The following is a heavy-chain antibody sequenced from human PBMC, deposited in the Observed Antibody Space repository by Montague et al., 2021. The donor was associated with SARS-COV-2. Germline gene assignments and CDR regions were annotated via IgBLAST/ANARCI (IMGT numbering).Heavy chain of an antibody. V-gene: IGHV6-1*01. Sequence: CAISGDSVGGDTAAWSWVKQSPSRDLEWLGRTNYRSKWTSDYATSVEGRISIDPDTSKNQSFLHLRSVTPEDTGVYYCVRDTGSAQAGFDAWGQGTLVTVSS. CDR2: TNYRSKWTS. CDR3: VRDTGSAQAGFDA. CDR1: GDSVGGDTAA. D-gene: IGHD4-17*01. J-gene: IGHJ4*02.